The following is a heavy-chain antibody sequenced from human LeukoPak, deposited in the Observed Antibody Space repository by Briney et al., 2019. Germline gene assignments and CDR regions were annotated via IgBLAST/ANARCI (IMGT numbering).Heavy chain of an antibody. V-gene: IGHV3-23*01. J-gene: IGHJ4*02. Sequence: GGSLILSCAASGFTFSSYAMSWVRQAPGKGLEWVSIITGSGSGDSTYYADSVKGLFTISRDNSKNTLYLQMNSLRAEDTAVYYCAKKEAVAGKGFDYWGQGTLVTVSS. CDR1: GFTFSSYA. CDR2: ITGSGSGDST. D-gene: IGHD6-19*01. CDR3: AKKEAVAGKGFDY.